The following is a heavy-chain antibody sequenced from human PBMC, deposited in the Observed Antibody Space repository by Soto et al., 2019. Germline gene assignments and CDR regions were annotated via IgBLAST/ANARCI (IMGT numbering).Heavy chain of an antibody. CDR1: GFTFSSYD. V-gene: IGHV3-13*01. CDR3: AIGTSMVRGVTASRDAFDI. D-gene: IGHD3-10*01. CDR2: IGTAGDT. Sequence: EVQLVESGGGLVQPGGSLRLSCAASGFTFSSYDMHWVRQATGKGLEWVSAIGTAGDTYYPGSVKGRFTISRENAKSSLYVQMNSLSAGDTAVYYCAIGTSMVRGVTASRDAFDIWGQGTMVTVSS. J-gene: IGHJ3*02.